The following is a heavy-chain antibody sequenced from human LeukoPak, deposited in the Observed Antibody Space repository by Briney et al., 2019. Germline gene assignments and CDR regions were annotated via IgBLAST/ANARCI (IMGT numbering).Heavy chain of an antibody. V-gene: IGHV1-2*02. CDR1: GYTFIDYY. J-gene: IGHJ4*02. Sequence: ASVKVSCKASGYTFIDYYMHWVRQAPGQGLEWMGWIDPKSGGTSYAQKFQDRVAMIRDTSIGTAYMELTRLRSDDTAVYYCARAYSSGWYGSTDYWGRGTLVTVSS. CDR2: IDPKSGGT. CDR3: ARAYSSGWYGSTDY. D-gene: IGHD6-19*01.